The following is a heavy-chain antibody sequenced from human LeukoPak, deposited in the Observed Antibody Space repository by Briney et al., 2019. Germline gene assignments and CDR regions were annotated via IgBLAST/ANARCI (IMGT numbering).Heavy chain of an antibody. CDR2: IYYSGST. D-gene: IGHD3-3*01. J-gene: IGHJ4*02. CDR1: GGSISSSSYY. V-gene: IGHV4-39*01. Sequence: SETLSLXCTVSGGSISSSSYYWDWIRQPPGKGLEWIGSIYYSGSTYYNPSLKSRVTISVDTSKNQSSLKLSSVAAADTAVYCCASLRFLEWLWDYWGQGTLVTVSS. CDR3: ASLRFLEWLWDY.